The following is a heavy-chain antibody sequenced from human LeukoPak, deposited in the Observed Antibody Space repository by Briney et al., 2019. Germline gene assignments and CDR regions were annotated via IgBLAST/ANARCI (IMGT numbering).Heavy chain of an antibody. CDR1: GFTFSNYW. Sequence: PGGSLRLSCAASGFTFSNYWMHWVRQAPGKGLVWVSRINSDGINTSYADSVKGRFTISRDNAKNSLYLQMNSLRAEDTAVYYCARDSATGDFDYWGQGTLVTVSS. D-gene: IGHD7-27*01. CDR3: ARDSATGDFDY. V-gene: IGHV3-74*01. CDR2: INSDGINT. J-gene: IGHJ4*02.